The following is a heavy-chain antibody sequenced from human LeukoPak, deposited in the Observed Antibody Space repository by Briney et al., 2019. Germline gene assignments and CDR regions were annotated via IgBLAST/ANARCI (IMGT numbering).Heavy chain of an antibody. CDR1: GGSISSSSYY. V-gene: IGHV4-39*07. D-gene: IGHD2-15*01. Sequence: SETLSLTCTVSGGSISSSSYYWGWIRQPPGKGLEWIGSIYYSGSTYYNPSLKSRVTISVDTSKNQFSLKLSSVTAADTAVYYCARDPGIRVVVVDSKSGFDYWGQGTLVTVSS. CDR2: IYYSGST. J-gene: IGHJ4*02. CDR3: ARDPGIRVVVVDSKSGFDY.